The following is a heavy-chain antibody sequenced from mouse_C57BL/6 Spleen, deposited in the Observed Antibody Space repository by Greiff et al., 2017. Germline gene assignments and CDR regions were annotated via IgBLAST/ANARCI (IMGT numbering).Heavy chain of an antibody. D-gene: IGHD2-4*01. CDR3: ARGYDYDVYYFDY. V-gene: IGHV5-4*03. J-gene: IGHJ2*01. Sequence: EVKLVESGGGLVKPGGSLKLSCAASGFTFSSYAMSWVRQTPEKRLEWVATISDGGSYTYYPDNVKGRFTISRDNAKNNLYLQMSHLKSEDTAMYYCARGYDYDVYYFDYWGQGTTLTVSS. CDR2: ISDGGSYT. CDR1: GFTFSSYA.